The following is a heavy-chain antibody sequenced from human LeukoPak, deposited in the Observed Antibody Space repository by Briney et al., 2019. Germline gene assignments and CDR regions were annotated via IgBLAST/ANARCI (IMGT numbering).Heavy chain of an antibody. CDR1: GYTFTGYY. J-gene: IGHJ4*02. Sequence: ASVKVSYKASGYTFTGYYMHWARQAPGQGLEWMGWINPNNGGTNYAQKFQGRVTMTRDTSISTAYMELSRLTSDDTAVYYCARGRGTTSSNFDYWGQGTLVTVSS. CDR2: INPNNGGT. D-gene: IGHD2-2*01. CDR3: ARGRGTTSSNFDY. V-gene: IGHV1-2*02.